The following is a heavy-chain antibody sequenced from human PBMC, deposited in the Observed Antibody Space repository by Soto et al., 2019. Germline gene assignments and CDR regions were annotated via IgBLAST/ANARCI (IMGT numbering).Heavy chain of an antibody. J-gene: IGHJ4*02. CDR2: IYYSGST. Sequence: QVQLQESGPGLVKPSQTLSLTCTVSGDSISSGGYYWSWIRQHPGKGLEWIGYIYYSGSTYYNPSLKRRVIISVDTSKNQFSLKLSSVTAADTAVYSCARGSTVAAILFDYWGQGTLVTVSS. CDR1: GDSISSGGYY. V-gene: IGHV4-31*03. D-gene: IGHD2-15*01. CDR3: ARGSTVAAILFDY.